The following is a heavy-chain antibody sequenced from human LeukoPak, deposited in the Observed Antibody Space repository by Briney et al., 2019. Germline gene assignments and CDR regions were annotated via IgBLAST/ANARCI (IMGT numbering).Heavy chain of an antibody. CDR2: ISGSGGST. CDR1: GFTFSSYS. CDR3: AKDKSLVGATAFDY. Sequence: GGSLRLSCAASGFTFSSYSMSWVRQAPGKGLEWVSAISGSGGSTYYADSVKGRFTISRDNSKNTLYLQMNSLRAEDTAVYYCAKDKSLVGATAFDYWGQGTLVTVSS. D-gene: IGHD1-26*01. V-gene: IGHV3-23*01. J-gene: IGHJ4*02.